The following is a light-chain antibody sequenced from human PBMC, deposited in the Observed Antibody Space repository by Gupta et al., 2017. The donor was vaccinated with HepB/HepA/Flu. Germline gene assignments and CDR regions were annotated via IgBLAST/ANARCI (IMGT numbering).Light chain of an antibody. CDR2: DVS. V-gene: IGLV2-14*03. Sequence: QSALTQPASVSGSPGQSITISCTGTSRDVGGYDYVSWYQQHPGEAPKLMIYDVSNRPSGVSNRFSGSKSGNTASLTISGLQAEDEADYYCSSYAVNREVLFGGGTKLTVL. J-gene: IGLJ2*01. CDR3: SSYAVNREVL. CDR1: SRDVGGYDY.